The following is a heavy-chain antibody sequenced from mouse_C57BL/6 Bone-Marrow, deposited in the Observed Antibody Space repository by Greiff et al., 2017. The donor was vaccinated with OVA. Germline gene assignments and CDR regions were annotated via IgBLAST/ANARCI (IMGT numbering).Heavy chain of an antibody. V-gene: IGHV1-5*01. D-gene: IGHD2-12*01. J-gene: IGHJ3*01. Sequence: EVQLQESGTVLARPGASVKMSCKTSGYTFTSYWMHWVKQRPGQGLEWIGAIYPGHSDTSYNQKFKGKAKLTAVTSASTAYMELSSLTNEDSAVYYCTRGGERRRAWVAYWGQGTLVTVSA. CDR3: TRGGERRRAWVAY. CDR1: GYTFTSYW. CDR2: IYPGHSDT.